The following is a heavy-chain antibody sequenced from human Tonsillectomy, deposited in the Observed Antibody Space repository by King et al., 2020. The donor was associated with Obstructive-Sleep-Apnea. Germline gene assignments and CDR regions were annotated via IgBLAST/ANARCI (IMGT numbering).Heavy chain of an antibody. J-gene: IGHJ6*02. Sequence: VQLQESGPGLVKPSQTLSLTCTVSGGSISSGGYYWSWIRQHPGKGLEWIGYIYYSGSTFYNPSLKSRVTISFDTSKNQFSLKLSSVTAADTAVYYCARHSSSNYYYGMDVWGQGTTVTVSS. CDR3: ARHSSSNYYYGMDV. V-gene: IGHV4-31*03. CDR2: IYYSGST. CDR1: GGSISSGGYY. D-gene: IGHD6-6*01.